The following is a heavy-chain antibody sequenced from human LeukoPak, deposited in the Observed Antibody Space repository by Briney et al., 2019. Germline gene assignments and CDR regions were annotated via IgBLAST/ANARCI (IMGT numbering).Heavy chain of an antibody. CDR3: ARDKGSSGWPIFDY. Sequence: GGSLRLSCAASGFTFSTYSMNWVRQAPGKGLEWVSYIRSGTTTIYYADSVKGRFIISRDNAKNSVYLQVNSLRVEDTAVYYCARDKGSSGWPIFDYWGQGTLVTVSS. D-gene: IGHD6-19*01. CDR2: IRSGTTTI. V-gene: IGHV3-48*01. J-gene: IGHJ4*02. CDR1: GFTFSTYS.